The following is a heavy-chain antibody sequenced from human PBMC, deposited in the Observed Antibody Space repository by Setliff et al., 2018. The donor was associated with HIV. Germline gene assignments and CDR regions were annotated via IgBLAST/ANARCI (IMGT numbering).Heavy chain of an antibody. CDR2: IYYSGST. J-gene: IGHJ5*02. V-gene: IGHV4-31*03. CDR3: ARAWDSTVTTPFNWFDP. Sequence: SETLSLTCTVSGGSITTGSYYWSWIRQHPGKGLEWLGYIYYSGSTYYNPSLKSRVTISADTSKKNQFSLNLSSVTAADTAKYYCARAWDSTVTTPFNWFDPWGQGTLVTVSS. CDR1: GGSITTGSYY. D-gene: IGHD4-17*01.